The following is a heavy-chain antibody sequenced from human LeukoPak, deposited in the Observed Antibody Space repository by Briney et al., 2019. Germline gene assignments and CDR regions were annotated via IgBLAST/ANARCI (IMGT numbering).Heavy chain of an antibody. V-gene: IGHV3-21*01. CDR1: GFTFSSYT. CDR3: ARDGYGGYAYYFDY. Sequence: GGSLRLSCAASGFTFSSYTMNWVRQVPGKGLEWVSSISSGNSYIYYADSVKGRFTISRDNAKNSLYLQMNSLRAEDTAVYYCARDGYGGYAYYFDYWGQGTLVTVSS. D-gene: IGHD5-12*01. J-gene: IGHJ4*02. CDR2: ISSGNSYI.